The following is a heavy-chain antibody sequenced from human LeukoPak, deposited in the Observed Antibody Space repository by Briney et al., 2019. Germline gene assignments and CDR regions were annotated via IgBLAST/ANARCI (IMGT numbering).Heavy chain of an antibody. Sequence: SEALSLTCTVSGGSISSYYWSWIRQPPGKGLEWIGYIYYSGSTNYNPSLKSRVTISVDTSKNQFSLKLSSVTAADTAVYYCARLYYDILTPYYYYGMDVWGQGTTVTVSS. D-gene: IGHD3-9*01. CDR1: GGSISSYY. CDR3: ARLYYDILTPYYYYGMDV. CDR2: IYYSGST. V-gene: IGHV4-59*01. J-gene: IGHJ6*02.